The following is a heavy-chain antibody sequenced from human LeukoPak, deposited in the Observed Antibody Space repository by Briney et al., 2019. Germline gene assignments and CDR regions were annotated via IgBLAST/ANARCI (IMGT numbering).Heavy chain of an antibody. D-gene: IGHD6-13*01. Sequence: GGSLRLSCAASGFTFSNYGMHWVRRAPGKGLEWVAVIWYDGSNKYYADSVKGRFTISRDNSKNTLYLQMNSLRAEDTAVYYCARDKAAAGYFDYWGQGTLVTVSS. J-gene: IGHJ4*02. CDR3: ARDKAAAGYFDY. CDR2: IWYDGSNK. V-gene: IGHV3-33*01. CDR1: GFTFSNYG.